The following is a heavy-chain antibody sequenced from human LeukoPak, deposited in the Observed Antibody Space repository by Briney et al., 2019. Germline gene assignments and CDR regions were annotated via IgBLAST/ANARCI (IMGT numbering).Heavy chain of an antibody. CDR1: GFTFSSYA. J-gene: IGHJ6*03. Sequence: GGSLRLSCAASGFTFSSYAMSWVRQAPGKGLEWVSAISGSGGSTYYADSVKGRFTISRDNSKNSLYLQMNSLRAEDTAVYYCARVRRYSSSWYGPLGYYYMDVWGKGTTVTVSS. V-gene: IGHV3-23*01. D-gene: IGHD6-13*01. CDR3: ARVRRYSSSWYGPLGYYYMDV. CDR2: ISGSGGST.